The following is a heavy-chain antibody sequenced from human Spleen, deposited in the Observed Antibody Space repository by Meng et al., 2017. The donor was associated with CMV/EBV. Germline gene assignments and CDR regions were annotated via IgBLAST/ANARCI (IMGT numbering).Heavy chain of an antibody. CDR3: ARVGSGSFLELDF. CDR2: IYHSGSA. CDR1: GGSFNDYY. Sequence: GSLRLSCAVYGGSFNDYYWTWVRQPPGKGLEWIGHIYHSGSANFNPSLKSRVTISVDTSKNQFSLKLSSVTAADSAVYYCARVGSGSFLELDFWGQGTLVTVSS. V-gene: IGHV4-59*01. J-gene: IGHJ4*02. D-gene: IGHD6-6*01.